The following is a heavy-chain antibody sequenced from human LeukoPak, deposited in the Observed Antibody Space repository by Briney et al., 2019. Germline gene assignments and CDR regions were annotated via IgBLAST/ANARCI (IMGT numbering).Heavy chain of an antibody. V-gene: IGHV1-2*02. D-gene: IGHD1-26*01. CDR3: ATLQRGIVGVPGAFDI. Sequence: ASVKVSCKASGYTFTGHYMHWVRQAPGQGLEWMGWINPNSGGTNYAQKFQGRVTMTRDTSISTAYMELSSLRSEDTAVYYCATLQRGIVGVPGAFDIWGQGTMVTVSS. CDR2: INPNSGGT. J-gene: IGHJ3*02. CDR1: GYTFTGHY.